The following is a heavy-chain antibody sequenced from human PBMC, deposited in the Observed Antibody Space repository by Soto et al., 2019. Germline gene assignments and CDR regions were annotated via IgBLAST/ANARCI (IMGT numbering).Heavy chain of an antibody. D-gene: IGHD1-7*01. Sequence: KPSETLSLTCGVSGYSISSGYFWGWIRQAPGKGLEWIGCLDHSGSTHQNPSLRSRVTLSLDTSKNQVFLNLTSVTAADTAVYYCARDRGNWKYRHYGMDVWGQGTTVTVSS. V-gene: IGHV4-38-2*02. CDR1: GYSISSGYF. CDR3: ARDRGNWKYRHYGMDV. J-gene: IGHJ6*02. CDR2: LDHSGST.